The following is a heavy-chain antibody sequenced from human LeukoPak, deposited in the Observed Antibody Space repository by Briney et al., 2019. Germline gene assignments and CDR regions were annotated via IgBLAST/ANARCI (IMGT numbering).Heavy chain of an antibody. V-gene: IGHV3-23*01. J-gene: IGHJ5*02. CDR3: ARGGYYYDSSGSFDP. CDR2: ISGSGTNT. CDR1: GFTFRSYA. Sequence: PGGSLRLSCAASGFTFRSYAMNWVRQAPGKGLEWVSVISGSGTNTDYADSVKGRFTISRDNSKNTLYLQMNSLRAEDTAVYYCARGGYYYDSSGSFDPWGQGTLVTVSS. D-gene: IGHD3-22*01.